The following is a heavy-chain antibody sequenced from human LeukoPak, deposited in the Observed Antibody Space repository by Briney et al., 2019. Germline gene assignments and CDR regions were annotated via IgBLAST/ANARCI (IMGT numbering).Heavy chain of an antibody. J-gene: IGHJ3*01. CDR1: GFPFSSYW. CDR3: AREDYYGSGNYVAWGGPFDV. D-gene: IGHD3-10*01. CDR2: IKQDGGEK. Sequence: PGGSLRLSCAASGFPFSSYWMTWVRQAPGKGLEWVANIKQDGGEKYYVDSVKGRFTISRDNAKNSVYLQMNSLRAEDTAAYYCAREDYYGSGNYVAWGGPFDVWGQGTPVTVSS. V-gene: IGHV3-7*01.